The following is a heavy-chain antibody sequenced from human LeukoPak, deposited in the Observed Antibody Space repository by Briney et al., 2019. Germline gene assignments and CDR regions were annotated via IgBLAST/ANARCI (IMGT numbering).Heavy chain of an antibody. CDR3: ARDFRSHGALDI. CDR2: TYYTSKWYN. J-gene: IGHJ3*02. Sequence: SQTLSLTCVISGDSVSSNSAAWNWIRQSPSRGLEWLGRTYYTSKWYNDYALSVKSRITINPDTSKNQFSLQLNSVTPEDTAVYYCARDFRSHGALDIWGQGTMVTLSS. CDR1: GDSVSSNSAA. V-gene: IGHV6-1*01.